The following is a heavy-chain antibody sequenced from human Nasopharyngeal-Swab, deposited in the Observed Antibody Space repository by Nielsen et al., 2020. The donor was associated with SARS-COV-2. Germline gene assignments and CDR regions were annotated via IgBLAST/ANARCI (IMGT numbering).Heavy chain of an antibody. J-gene: IGHJ4*02. D-gene: IGHD3/OR15-3a*01. Sequence: GESLKISCAASGFTFSSYAMSWVRQAPGKGLEWVSAISGSGGSTYYADSVKGRFTISRDNSKNTLYLQMNSLRAEDTAVYYCAKDPDDFWTGDAGDWGQGTLVTVFS. V-gene: IGHV3-23*01. CDR1: GFTFSSYA. CDR3: AKDPDDFWTGDAGD. CDR2: ISGSGGST.